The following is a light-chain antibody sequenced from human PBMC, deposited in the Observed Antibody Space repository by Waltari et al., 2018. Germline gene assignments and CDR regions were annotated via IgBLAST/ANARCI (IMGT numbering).Light chain of an antibody. Sequence: EIVLTQSPDTLSLSPGERATLSCRASQSVDSYLAWYQQEPGQAPRLLIYDASNRAAGIPDRFSGSGSGTDFTLTISSLEPEDFAVYYCQQRSYWPYTFGQGTKLEIK. CDR3: QQRSYWPYT. J-gene: IGKJ2*01. CDR1: QSVDSY. V-gene: IGKV3-11*01. CDR2: DAS.